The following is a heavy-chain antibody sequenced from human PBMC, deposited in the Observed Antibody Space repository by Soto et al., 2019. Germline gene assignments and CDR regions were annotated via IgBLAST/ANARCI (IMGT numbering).Heavy chain of an antibody. V-gene: IGHV5-10-1*01. J-gene: IGHJ6*02. D-gene: IGHD6-13*01. Sequence: PGESLKISCTGSGYSFTSYSISWVRQMRGKGLEWMGRIDPSDSYTNYSPSFQGHVTISADKSISTAYLQWSSLKAGDTAMYYCARFTGIAAAGAGYYYYGMDVWGRGSAVTVS. CDR1: GYSFTSYS. CDR2: IDPSDSYT. CDR3: ARFTGIAAAGAGYYYYGMDV.